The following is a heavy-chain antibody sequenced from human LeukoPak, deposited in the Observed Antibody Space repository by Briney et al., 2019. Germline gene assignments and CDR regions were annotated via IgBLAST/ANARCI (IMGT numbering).Heavy chain of an antibody. CDR1: GFTFRSYS. V-gene: IGHV3-21*01. Sequence: GSPRVSCVASGFTFRSYSMNWVRQAPGEGLEWVSCISSTSRYIYCADSVRPLHTISRDNAKNSVSLQMNSLRAEDTAVYYCTRAVAADDFSPGYWGQRTVAADSS. CDR2: ISSTSRYI. D-gene: IGHD3/OR15-3a*01. CDR3: TRAVAADDFSPGY. J-gene: IGHJ4*02.